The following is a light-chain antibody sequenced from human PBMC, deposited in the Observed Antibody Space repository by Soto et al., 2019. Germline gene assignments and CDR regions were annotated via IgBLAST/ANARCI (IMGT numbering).Light chain of an antibody. Sequence: DIVMTQSPDSLAVSLGERATINCKSSQSVLYSSNNKNYLAWYQHTPGQPPKLLIYWASTRESGVPDRFSGSGSGTDFTLTISSLQAEEVAVYYCQQYYSTPPTFGGGTKVEIK. CDR1: QSVLYSSNNKNY. J-gene: IGKJ4*01. CDR3: QQYYSTPPT. CDR2: WAS. V-gene: IGKV4-1*01.